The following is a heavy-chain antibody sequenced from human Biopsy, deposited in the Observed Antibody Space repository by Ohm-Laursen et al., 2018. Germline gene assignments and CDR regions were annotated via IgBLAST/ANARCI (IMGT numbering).Heavy chain of an antibody. V-gene: IGHV4-39*01. CDR1: GVSISSSASY. D-gene: IGHD3-22*01. J-gene: IGHJ4*02. Sequence: GTLSLTCAVSGVSISSSASYWGWFRQSPGMGLVWIGNIYYTGNTYYNPSIDSRLTISEDTSKNHFSLKLSSVTAADTAVYYCAKQGIRGYYEYWGQGSLVTVSS. CDR2: IYYTGNT. CDR3: AKQGIRGYYEY.